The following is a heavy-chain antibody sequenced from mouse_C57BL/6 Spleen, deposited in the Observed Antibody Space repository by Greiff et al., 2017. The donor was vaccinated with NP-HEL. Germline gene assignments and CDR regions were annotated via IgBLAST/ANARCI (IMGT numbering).Heavy chain of an antibody. D-gene: IGHD2-4*01. J-gene: IGHJ1*03. V-gene: IGHV1-80*01. CDR1: GYAFSSYW. CDR3: ARYDYDGWYFDV. Sequence: QVQLQQSGAELVKPGASVKISCKASGYAFSSYWMNWVKQRPGKGLEWIGQIYPGDGDTNYNGKFKGKATLTADKSSSTAYMQLSSLTSEDAAVYFCARYDYDGWYFDVWGTGTTVTVSS. CDR2: IYPGDGDT.